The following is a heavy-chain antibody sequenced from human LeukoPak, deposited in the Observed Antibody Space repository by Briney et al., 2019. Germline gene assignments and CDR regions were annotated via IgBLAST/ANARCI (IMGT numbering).Heavy chain of an antibody. Sequence: PGRSLRLSCAASGFTFSSYAMHWVRQAPGKGLEWVAVISYDASDKYYTDSVKGRFTISRDNSKNALYLQMNSLRAEDTAVYYCAKDSGLWFGEPHFNYWGQGTLVTVSS. CDR3: AKDSGLWFGEPHFNY. V-gene: IGHV3-30*18. J-gene: IGHJ4*02. CDR2: ISYDASDK. CDR1: GFTFSSYA. D-gene: IGHD3-10*01.